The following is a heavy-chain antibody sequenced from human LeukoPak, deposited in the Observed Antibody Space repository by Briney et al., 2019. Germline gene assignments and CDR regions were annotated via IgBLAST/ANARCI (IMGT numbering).Heavy chain of an antibody. D-gene: IGHD3-16*01. J-gene: IGHJ6*02. Sequence: PGGSLRLSCAASGFTFSSYWMNWARQAPGKGLEWVASIKHNGNVNYYVDSVKGRLTISRDSAKNSLYLQMSNLRAEDTAVYFCARGGGLDVWGQGATVTVSS. CDR2: IKHNGNVN. CDR3: ARGGGLDV. V-gene: IGHV3-7*03. CDR1: GFTFSSYW.